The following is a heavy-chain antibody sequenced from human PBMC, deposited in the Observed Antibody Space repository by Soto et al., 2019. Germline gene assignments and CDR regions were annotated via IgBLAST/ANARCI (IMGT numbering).Heavy chain of an antibody. Sequence: SETLSLTCTVSGGSISSYYWSWIRQPAGKGLEWIGRIYTSGSTNYNPSLKSRVTMSVDTSKNQFSLQLKSVTPEDTAMYYCASSGRYSSAWGGSFDFWGQGSLVTVSS. J-gene: IGHJ4*02. CDR2: IYTSGST. V-gene: IGHV4-4*07. CDR3: ASSGRYSSAWGGSFDF. CDR1: GGSISSYY. D-gene: IGHD6-19*01.